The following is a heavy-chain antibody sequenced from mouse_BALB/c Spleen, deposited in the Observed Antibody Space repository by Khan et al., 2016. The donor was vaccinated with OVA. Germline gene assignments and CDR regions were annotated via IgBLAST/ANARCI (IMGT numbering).Heavy chain of an antibody. V-gene: IGHV14-3*02. CDR2: IDPANGNT. CDR1: GFNIKDTY. Sequence: VQLKESGAELVKPGASVKLSCTASGFNIKDTYMHWVKQRPEQGLEWIGRIDPANGNTKYDPKLQGKATITADTSSNTAYLQLSSLTSEDTAFYYGARMDYRYDDYFDYWGQGTTLTVSS. J-gene: IGHJ2*01. D-gene: IGHD2-14*01. CDR3: ARMDYRYDDYFDY.